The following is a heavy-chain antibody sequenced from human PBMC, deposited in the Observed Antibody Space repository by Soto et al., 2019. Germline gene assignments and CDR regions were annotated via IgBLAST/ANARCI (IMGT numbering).Heavy chain of an antibody. Sequence: EVQLVESGGGLGKPGGSLRLSCAASGFTFSSYSMNWVRQAPGKGLEWVLSISSSSSYIYYADSVKGRFTISRDNAKNSLYLQMSRLRAEDTAVYYCARDWLGYYDRSGYGVYWGQGTPVTVPS. D-gene: IGHD3-22*01. CDR1: GFTFSSYS. CDR3: ARDWLGYYDRSGYGVY. CDR2: ISSSSSYI. J-gene: IGHJ4*02. V-gene: IGHV3-21*01.